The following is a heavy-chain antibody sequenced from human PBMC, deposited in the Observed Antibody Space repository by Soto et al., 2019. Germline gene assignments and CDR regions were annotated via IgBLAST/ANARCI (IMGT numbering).Heavy chain of an antibody. J-gene: IGHJ5*02. CDR3: ACVTIAATGHLRWFDP. D-gene: IGHD6-25*01. CDR1: GGSISSGDYY. V-gene: IGHV4-30-4*01. Sequence: QVQLQESGPGLVKPLQTLSLTCTVSGGSISSGDYYWSWIRQPPGKGLEWIGYIYYSGSTYYNPSLKSRINISIDTSKKQFALKLRAVTAADTAVYYCACVTIAATGHLRWFDPWGQATLFTVSS. CDR2: IYYSGST.